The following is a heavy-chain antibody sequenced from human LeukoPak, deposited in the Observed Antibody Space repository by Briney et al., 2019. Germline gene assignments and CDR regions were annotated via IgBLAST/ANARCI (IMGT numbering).Heavy chain of an antibody. J-gene: IGHJ4*02. V-gene: IGHV3-74*01. D-gene: IGHD3-10*01. CDR3: VVDLSGSADY. CDR1: GFTFSSYW. Sequence: GGSLRLSCAASGFTFSSYWMHWVRQAPGKGLVWISRINTDGSGTYYADSVKGRFTISRDNAKNTLYLQMNSLRTEDSALYYCVVDLSGSADYWGQGTLVTVSS. CDR2: INTDGSGT.